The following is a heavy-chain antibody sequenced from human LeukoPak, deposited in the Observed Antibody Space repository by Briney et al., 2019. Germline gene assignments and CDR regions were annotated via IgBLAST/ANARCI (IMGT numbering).Heavy chain of an antibody. CDR3: ARLKGIAARPSYFDY. V-gene: IGHV4-34*01. J-gene: IGHJ4*02. CDR1: GGSFSGYY. Sequence: SETLSLTCAVYGGSFSGYYWSWIRQPPGKGLEWIGEINHSGSTNYNPSLKSRVTISVDTSKNQFSLKLSSVTAADTAVYYCARLKGIAARPSYFDYWGQGTLVTVSS. D-gene: IGHD6-6*01. CDR2: INHSGST.